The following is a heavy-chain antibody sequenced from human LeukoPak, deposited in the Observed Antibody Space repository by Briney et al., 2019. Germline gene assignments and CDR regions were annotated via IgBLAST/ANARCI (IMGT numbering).Heavy chain of an antibody. CDR2: INPNSGGT. CDR3: VRDPSGWELPTDY. D-gene: IGHD1-26*01. J-gene: IGHJ4*02. V-gene: IGHV1-2*02. Sequence: ASVKVSCKASGYTFTGYCMHWVPQAPGQGLEWMGWINPNSGGTNYAQKFQGRVTMTRDTSISTAYMELSRLRSDDTAVYYCVRDPSGWELPTDYWGQRTLVTVSS. CDR1: GYTFTGYC.